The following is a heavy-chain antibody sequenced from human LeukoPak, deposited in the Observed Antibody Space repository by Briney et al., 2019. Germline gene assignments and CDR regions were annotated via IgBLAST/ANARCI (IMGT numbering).Heavy chain of an antibody. D-gene: IGHD3-10*01. CDR2: INHSGCT. V-gene: IGHV4-34*01. CDR3: ARGRYYGSGSYYNV. J-gene: IGHJ4*02. CDR1: GGSFSGYY. Sequence: SETLSLTCAVYGGSFSGYYWSWIRQPPGKGLEWIGEINHSGCTNYNPSLKSRVTISVDTSKNQFSLKLSSVTAADTAVYYCARGRYYGSGSYYNVWGQGTLVTVSS.